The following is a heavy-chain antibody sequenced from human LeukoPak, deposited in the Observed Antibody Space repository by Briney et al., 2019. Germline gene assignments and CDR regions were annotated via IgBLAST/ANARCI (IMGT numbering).Heavy chain of an antibody. CDR3: AIKGLLPPSDVFDI. CDR2: IYTSGST. V-gene: IGHV4-4*07. D-gene: IGHD2-15*01. CDR1: GGSISSYY. J-gene: IGHJ3*02. Sequence: SETLSLTCTVSGGSISSYYWSWIRQPAGKGLEWIGRIYTSGSTNYNPSLKSRVTMSVDTSKNQFSLKLSSVTAADTAVYYCAIKGLLPPSDVFDIWGQGTMVTVSS.